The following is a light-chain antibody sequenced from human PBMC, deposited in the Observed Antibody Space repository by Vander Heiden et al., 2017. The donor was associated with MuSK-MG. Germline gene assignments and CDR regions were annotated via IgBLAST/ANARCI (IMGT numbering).Light chain of an antibody. J-gene: IGKJ4*01. CDR3: LQNYNYPLT. CDR2: AAS. V-gene: IGKV1-6*01. CDR1: QDMRNE. Sequence: GDRVTVTCRARQDMRNELRWYQQTPGRAPMLLIYAASTLPSGVPTMFSGSGSATDFTLTISNLHPEDLATYYCLQNYNYPLTFGGGTKVEIK.